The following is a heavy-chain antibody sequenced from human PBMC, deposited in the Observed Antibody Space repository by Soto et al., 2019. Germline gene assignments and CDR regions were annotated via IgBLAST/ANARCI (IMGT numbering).Heavy chain of an antibody. CDR1: GGTFSSYA. J-gene: IGHJ4*02. D-gene: IGHD3-10*01. CDR2: IIPIFGTA. Sequence: QVQLVQSGAEVKKPGSSVKVSCEASGGTFSSYAISWVRQAPGQGLEWMGGIIPIFGTANYAQKFQGRVTITADESTSTAYMELSSLRSEDTAVYYCARNVRWFGDLWGHFDYWGQGTLVTVSS. V-gene: IGHV1-69*01. CDR3: ARNVRWFGDLWGHFDY.